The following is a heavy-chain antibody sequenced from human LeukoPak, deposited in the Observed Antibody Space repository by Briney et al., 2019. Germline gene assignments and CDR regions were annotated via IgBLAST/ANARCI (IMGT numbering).Heavy chain of an antibody. V-gene: IGHV4-34*01. D-gene: IGHD2-21*02. Sequence: PSETLSLTCAVYGGSFSGYYWSWIRQPPGKGLEWIGEINHSGSTNHNPSLKSRVTISVDTSKNQFSLKLSSVTAADTAVYYCARGSYCGGDCSTGADAFDIWGQGTMVTVSS. CDR2: INHSGST. CDR3: ARGSYCGGDCSTGADAFDI. CDR1: GGSFSGYY. J-gene: IGHJ3*02.